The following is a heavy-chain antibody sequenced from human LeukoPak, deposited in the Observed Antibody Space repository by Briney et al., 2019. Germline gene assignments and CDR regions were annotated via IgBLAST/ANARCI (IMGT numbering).Heavy chain of an antibody. Sequence: PGGSLSLSCAASGFTFTSTSMNWVRQAPGKGLEWISYMSSSSRTVHYADSVKGRFTISRDNAKNSLYLQMNSLRDEDTAVYYCARTMIVVAITYYYGMDVWGQGTTVTVSS. CDR3: ARTMIVVAITYYYGMDV. D-gene: IGHD3-22*01. CDR2: MSSSSRTV. V-gene: IGHV3-48*02. J-gene: IGHJ6*02. CDR1: GFTFTSTS.